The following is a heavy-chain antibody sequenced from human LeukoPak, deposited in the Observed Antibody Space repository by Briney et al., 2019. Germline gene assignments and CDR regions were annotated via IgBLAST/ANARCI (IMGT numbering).Heavy chain of an antibody. Sequence: PGGSLRLSCAASGFTFSTYEMNWVRQAPGKGLEWLSYISRSGSTIYYADSVKGRFTISRDNSKNTLYLQMNSLRAEDTAVYYCARDPRAVAGTSYFDYWGQGTLVTVSS. CDR1: GFTFSTYE. J-gene: IGHJ4*02. V-gene: IGHV3-48*03. D-gene: IGHD6-19*01. CDR3: ARDPRAVAGTSYFDY. CDR2: ISRSGSTI.